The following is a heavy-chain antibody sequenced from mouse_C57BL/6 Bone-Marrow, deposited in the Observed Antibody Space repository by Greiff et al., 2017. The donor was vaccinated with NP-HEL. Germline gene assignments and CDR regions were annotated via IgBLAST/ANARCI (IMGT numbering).Heavy chain of an antibody. CDR3: ARNVYYDYSYYFDY. D-gene: IGHD2-4*01. V-gene: IGHV8-12*01. J-gene: IGHJ2*01. Sequence: QVTLKESGPGLLQSSQTLSLTCSFSGFSLSTSGMGVSWIRQPSGKGLEWLAHIYWDDDKRYNPSLKSRLTNSKDTSRNQVFLKITSVDTADTATYYCARNVYYDYSYYFDYWGQGTTLTVSS. CDR1: GFSLSTSGMG. CDR2: IYWDDDK.